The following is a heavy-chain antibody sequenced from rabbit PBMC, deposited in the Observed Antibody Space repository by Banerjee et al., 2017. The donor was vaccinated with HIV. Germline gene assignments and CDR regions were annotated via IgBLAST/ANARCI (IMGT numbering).Heavy chain of an antibody. CDR3: ARGDPYDYYSW. D-gene: IGHD1-1*01. CDR2: IVAGSSGTT. J-gene: IGHJ6*01. Sequence: QEQLVESGGGLVQPEGSLTLTCKASGFTLSSSDYICWVRQAPGKGLEWIGCIVAGSSGTTYYASWVNGRFTISRSTSLNTVDLKMTSLTAADTATYFCARGDPYDYYSWWGQGTLVTVS. V-gene: IGHV1S43*01. CDR1: GFTLSSSDY.